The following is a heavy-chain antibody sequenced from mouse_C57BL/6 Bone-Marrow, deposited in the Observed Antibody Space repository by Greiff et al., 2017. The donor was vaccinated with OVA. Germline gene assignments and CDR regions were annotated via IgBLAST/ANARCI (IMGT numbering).Heavy chain of an antibody. D-gene: IGHD2-2*01. CDR2: ISSGGSYT. CDR1: GFTFSSYG. CDR3: ARHKAMVTTTGFAY. J-gene: IGHJ3*01. Sequence: EVKLVESGGDLVKPGGSLKLSCAASGFTFSSYGMSWVRQTPDKRLEWVATISSGGSYTYYPDSVKGRCTISRDNAKNTLYLQMSSLKSEDTDMYYCARHKAMVTTTGFAYWGQGTLVTVSA. V-gene: IGHV5-6*01.